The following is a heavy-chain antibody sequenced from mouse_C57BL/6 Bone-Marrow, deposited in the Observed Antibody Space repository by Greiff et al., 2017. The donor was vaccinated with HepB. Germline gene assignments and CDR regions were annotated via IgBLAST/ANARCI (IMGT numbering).Heavy chain of an antibody. V-gene: IGHV5-12*01. J-gene: IGHJ1*03. CDR1: GFTFSDYY. CDR3: ARSTVVDWYFDV. Sequence: EVKLMESGGGLVQPGGSLKLSCAASGFTFSDYYMYWVRQTPEKRLEWVAYISNGGGSTYYPDTVKGRFTITRDNAKNTLYLQMSSLKSEDTAIYYCARSTVVDWYFDVWGTGTTVTVSS. CDR2: ISNGGGST. D-gene: IGHD1-1*01.